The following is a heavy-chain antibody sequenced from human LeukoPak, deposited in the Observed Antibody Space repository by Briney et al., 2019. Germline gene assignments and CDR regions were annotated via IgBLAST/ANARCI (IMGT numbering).Heavy chain of an antibody. CDR2: ISGSGGST. CDR3: AKDGEWLLSWGYYDSSGFSSY. CDR1: GFTFSSYA. J-gene: IGHJ4*02. Sequence: PGGSLRLSCAASGFTFSSYAMSWVRQAPGKGLEWVSAISGSGGSTYYADSVKGRFTISRDNSKNTLYLQMNSLRAEDTAVYYCAKDGEWLLSWGYYDSSGFSSYWGQGTLVTVSS. D-gene: IGHD3-22*01. V-gene: IGHV3-23*01.